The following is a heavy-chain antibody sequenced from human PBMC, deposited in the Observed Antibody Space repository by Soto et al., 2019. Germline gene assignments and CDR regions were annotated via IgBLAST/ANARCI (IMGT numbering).Heavy chain of an antibody. J-gene: IGHJ3*02. CDR3: ARDLWAICSSTSCYAHTDHDAFDI. V-gene: IGHV1-18*01. CDR1: GYTFTSYG. Sequence: GASVKVSCKASGYTFTSYGISWVRQAPGQGLEWMGWISAYNGNTNYAQKLQGRVTMTTDTSTSTAYMELRSLRSDDTAVYYCARDLWAICSSTSCYAHTDHDAFDIWGQGTMVTVSS. CDR2: ISAYNGNT. D-gene: IGHD2-2*01.